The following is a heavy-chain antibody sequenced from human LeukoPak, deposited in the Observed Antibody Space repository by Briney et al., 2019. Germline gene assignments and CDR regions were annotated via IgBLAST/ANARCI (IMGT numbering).Heavy chain of an antibody. CDR2: ITSSGGST. V-gene: IGHV3-23*01. CDR3: AKGSLTIWYAFDI. D-gene: IGHD2-8*02. Sequence: GASLRLSCAASGFTFSSYAMSWVRQAPGKGLEWVSTITSSGGSTYYADSVKGWFTVSRDNSKNTLFLQTNSLRAEDTAVYHCAKGSLTIWYAFDIWGQGTMVTVSS. J-gene: IGHJ3*02. CDR1: GFTFSSYA.